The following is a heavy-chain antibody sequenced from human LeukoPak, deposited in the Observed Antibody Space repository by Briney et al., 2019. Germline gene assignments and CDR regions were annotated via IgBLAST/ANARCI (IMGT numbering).Heavy chain of an antibody. J-gene: IGHJ3*02. V-gene: IGHV4-61*02. CDR1: GGSISSGSYY. D-gene: IGHD3-22*01. CDR2: TYTSGST. CDR3: AIYDSMTHDAFDI. Sequence: KTSQTLSLTCTVSGGSISSGSYYWSWIRQPAGKGLEWIGRTYTSGSTNYNPSLKSRVTISVDTSKNQFSLKLSSVTAADTAVYYCAIYDSMTHDAFDIWGQGTMVTVSS.